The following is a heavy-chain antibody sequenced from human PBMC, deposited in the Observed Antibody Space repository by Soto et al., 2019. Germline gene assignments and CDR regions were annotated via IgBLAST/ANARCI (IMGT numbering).Heavy chain of an antibody. CDR1: GFSFSDYW. V-gene: IGHV3-7*01. J-gene: IGHJ3*02. Sequence: EVQLAESGGGLVQPGVSLRLSCAVSGFSFSDYWMRWVRQAPGKGLEWVANIKQDGNEKYYVDSVKGRFTISRENAKNSLYLHMNSLRAEDTAVYYCERRFGRSGWYCPWDTFDIWGQGTMVTVSS. D-gene: IGHD6-19*01. CDR2: IKQDGNEK. CDR3: ERRFGRSGWYCPWDTFDI.